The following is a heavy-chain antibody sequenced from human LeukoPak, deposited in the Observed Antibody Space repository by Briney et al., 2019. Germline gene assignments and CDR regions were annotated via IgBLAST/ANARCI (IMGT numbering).Heavy chain of an antibody. V-gene: IGHV4-39*01. J-gene: IGHJ4*02. Sequence: KPSETLSLTXTDSGGSISSSSYYWGWIRQPPGKGLEWIGSIYYSGSTYYNPSLKSRVTISVDTSKNQFSLKLSSVTAADTAVYYCARQAITMVRGATPPFDYWGQGTLVTVSS. CDR1: GGSISSSSYY. CDR2: IYYSGST. D-gene: IGHD3-10*01. CDR3: ARQAITMVRGATPPFDY.